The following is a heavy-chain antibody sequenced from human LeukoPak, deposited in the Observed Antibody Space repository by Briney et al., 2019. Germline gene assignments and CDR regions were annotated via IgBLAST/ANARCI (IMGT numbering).Heavy chain of an antibody. Sequence: KASETLSLTCAVYGGSISSYYWSWIRQPPGKGLEWIGYIYYSGSTNYNPSLKSRVTISVDTSKNQFSLKLSSVTAADTAVYYCATSSLGYRGMDVWGQGTTVTVSS. D-gene: IGHD2-15*01. CDR3: ATSSLGYRGMDV. CDR2: IYYSGST. V-gene: IGHV4-59*01. CDR1: GGSISSYY. J-gene: IGHJ6*02.